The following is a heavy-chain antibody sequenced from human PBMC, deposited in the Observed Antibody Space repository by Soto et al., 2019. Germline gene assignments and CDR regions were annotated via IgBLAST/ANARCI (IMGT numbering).Heavy chain of an antibody. CDR2: INPNIGGT. V-gene: IGHV1-2*06. J-gene: IGHJ6*02. CDR3: AGALGYCNGNSCYIRGGGSYFGLDV. CDR1: GYTFTDYY. D-gene: IGHD2-2*02. Sequence: QGQLVQSGAEVKMPGASVKVSCKTSGYTFTDYYIHWVRQAPGQGLEWMGRINPNIGGTDYPQKFQGRVNMTRDTSISTTYIELNRLTSDDTAVYYCAGALGYCNGNSCYIRGGGSYFGLDVWGQGTAVTASS.